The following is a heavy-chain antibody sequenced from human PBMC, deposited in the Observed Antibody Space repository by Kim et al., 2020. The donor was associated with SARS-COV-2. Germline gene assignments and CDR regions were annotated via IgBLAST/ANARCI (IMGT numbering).Heavy chain of an antibody. Sequence: ASVKVSCKTSGYRFTGYSLIWVRQAPGQGLEWMGWINTNTGNPTYAQGFTGRFVFSLDTSVSTAFLEISSLKPEDTAVYYCARDRDLKRFYDILTGPLGYWGQGTLVTVSS. CDR1: GYRFTGYS. D-gene: IGHD3-9*01. J-gene: IGHJ4*02. CDR3: ARDRDLKRFYDILTGPLGY. CDR2: INTNTGNP. V-gene: IGHV7-4-1*02.